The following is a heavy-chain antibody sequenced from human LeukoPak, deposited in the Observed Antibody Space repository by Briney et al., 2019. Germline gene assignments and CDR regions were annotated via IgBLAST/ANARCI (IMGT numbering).Heavy chain of an antibody. Sequence: SVKVSRKASGGTFSSYTISWVRQAPGQGLEWMGGIIPIFGTANYAQKFQGRVTITADESTSTAYMELSSLRSEDTAVYYCARGPLTTMVRGVIIRGWNYFDYWGQGTLVTVSS. D-gene: IGHD3-10*01. CDR1: GGTFSSYT. J-gene: IGHJ4*02. V-gene: IGHV1-69*13. CDR2: IIPIFGTA. CDR3: ARGPLTTMVRGVIIRGWNYFDY.